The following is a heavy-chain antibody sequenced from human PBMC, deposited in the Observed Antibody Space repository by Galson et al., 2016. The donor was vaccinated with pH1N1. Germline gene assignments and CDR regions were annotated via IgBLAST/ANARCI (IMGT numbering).Heavy chain of an antibody. Sequence: SVKVSCKAFGYTFTGYYMHWVRQAPGQGLEWMEWINPNSGGTKYAQKCQGRVTMTRDTPISTAYMELSRLRSDDTAVYYCARRGSSTSHYYYGMDVWDQGATVTVSS. J-gene: IGHJ6*02. CDR1: GYTFTGYY. D-gene: IGHD2-2*01. CDR3: ARRGSSTSHYYYGMDV. CDR2: INPNSGGT. V-gene: IGHV1-2*02.